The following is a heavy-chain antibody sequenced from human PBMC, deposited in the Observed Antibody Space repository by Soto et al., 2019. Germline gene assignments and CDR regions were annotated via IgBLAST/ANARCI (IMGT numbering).Heavy chain of an antibody. CDR3: ARGLTLVRGTSTDALDI. Sequence: QVQLVESGGGVVQPGRSLRLSCAASGFTFSNYAMHWVRQAPGKGLEWVAVISYDGAKKYYADSVKGRFTISRDNSKNTLYLQMNSLRAEDTAVYYCARGLTLVRGTSTDALDIWGQGTMVTVSS. CDR1: GFTFSNYA. V-gene: IGHV3-30-3*01. CDR2: ISYDGAKK. D-gene: IGHD3-10*01. J-gene: IGHJ3*02.